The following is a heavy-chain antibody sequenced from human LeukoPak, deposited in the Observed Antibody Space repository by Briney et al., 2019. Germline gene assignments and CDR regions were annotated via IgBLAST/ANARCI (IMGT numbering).Heavy chain of an antibody. Sequence: SETLSLTCTVSGGSISSSSYYWGWIRQPPGKGLEWIGSIYYSGSTYYNPSLKSRVTISVDTSKNQFSLKLSSVTAADTAVYYCARMYSSGYSDFHYWGQGTLVTVSS. CDR2: IYYSGST. CDR3: ARMYSSGYSDFHY. J-gene: IGHJ4*02. D-gene: IGHD3-22*01. V-gene: IGHV4-39*07. CDR1: GGSISSSSYY.